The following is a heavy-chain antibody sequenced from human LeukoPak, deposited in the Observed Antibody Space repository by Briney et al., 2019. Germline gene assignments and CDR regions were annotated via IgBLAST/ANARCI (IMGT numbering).Heavy chain of an antibody. CDR2: IYYSGST. CDR1: GGSISSSSYY. J-gene: IGHJ4*02. V-gene: IGHV4-39*01. D-gene: IGHD4-17*01. CDR3: ARTYGPSYYFDY. Sequence: KPSETLSLTCTVSGGSISSSSYYWGWIRQPPGKGLEWIGSIYYSGSTYYNPSLKSRVTISVDTSKNQFSLKLSPVTAADTAVYYCARTYGPSYYFDYWGQGTLVTVSS.